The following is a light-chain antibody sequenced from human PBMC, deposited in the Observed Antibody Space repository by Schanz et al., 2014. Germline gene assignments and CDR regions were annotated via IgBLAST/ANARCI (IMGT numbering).Light chain of an antibody. CDR2: DAS. CDR3: QQRSRWPLT. CDR1: QSVSNK. J-gene: IGKJ4*01. Sequence: EIVMTQSPATLSVSPGERATLSCRSSQSVSNKLAWYQQTPGQPPRLLIYDASTRATGIPARFSGSGSGTEFTLTISSREPEDFAVYYCQQRSRWPLTFGGGTKVDVK. V-gene: IGKV3-15*01.